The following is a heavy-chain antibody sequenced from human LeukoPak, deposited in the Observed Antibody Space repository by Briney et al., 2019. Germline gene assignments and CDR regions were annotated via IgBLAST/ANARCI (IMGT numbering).Heavy chain of an antibody. CDR3: AKDPTVAGTYYFDY. Sequence: GGSLRLSCAAASGFTISRFWMNWVRQAPGKGLEWVSAISGSGGSTYYADSVKGRFTISRDNSKNTLYLQMNSLRAEDTAVYYCAKDPTVAGTYYFDYWGQGTLVTVSS. V-gene: IGHV3-23*01. CDR2: ISGSGGST. CDR1: GFTISRFW. D-gene: IGHD6-19*01. J-gene: IGHJ4*02.